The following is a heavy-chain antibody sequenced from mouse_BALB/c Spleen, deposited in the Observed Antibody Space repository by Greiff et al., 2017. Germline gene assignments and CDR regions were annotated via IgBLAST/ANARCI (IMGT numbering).Heavy chain of an antibody. CDR2: ISDGGSYT. J-gene: IGHJ3*01. CDR1: GFTFSDYY. Sequence: EVMLVESGGGLVKPGGSLKLSCAASGFTFSDYYMYWVRQTPEKRLEWVATISDGGSYTYYPDSVKGRFTISRDNAKNNLYLQMSSLKSEDTAMYYCAREGLGQNAWFAYWGQGTLVTVSA. CDR3: AREGLGQNAWFAY. V-gene: IGHV5-4*02. D-gene: IGHD4-1*01.